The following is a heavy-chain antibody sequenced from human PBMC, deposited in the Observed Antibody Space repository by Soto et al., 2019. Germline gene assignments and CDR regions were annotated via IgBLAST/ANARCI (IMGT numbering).Heavy chain of an antibody. D-gene: IGHD1-20*01. CDR3: AKAKNDYNWDNRPPFDY. CDR2: ISANDVGT. Sequence: GGSPRLSCEASGFTLRNYAMTWVRQAPGKGLEWVSLISANDVGTYYAESVKTRFTISTDQSRNTVYLQMDSLRADDTAIYYCAKAKNDYNWDNRPPFDYWGQGTLVTVSS. CDR1: GFTLRNYA. J-gene: IGHJ4*02. V-gene: IGHV3-23*01.